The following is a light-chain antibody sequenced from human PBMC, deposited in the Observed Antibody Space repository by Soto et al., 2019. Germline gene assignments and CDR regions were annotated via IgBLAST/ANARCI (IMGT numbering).Light chain of an antibody. CDR2: DSS. Sequence: EIFLTQSPATLSLSPGERATLSCRASQSLSSNFLAWYQQKPGQPPRLLIYDSSTRATGFPDRFSGSGSGTDFTLTISSLQSEDFAVYYCQQYNNWTKTFGQGRKGEMK. V-gene: IGKV3D-7*01. J-gene: IGKJ1*01. CDR1: QSLSSNF. CDR3: QQYNNWTKT.